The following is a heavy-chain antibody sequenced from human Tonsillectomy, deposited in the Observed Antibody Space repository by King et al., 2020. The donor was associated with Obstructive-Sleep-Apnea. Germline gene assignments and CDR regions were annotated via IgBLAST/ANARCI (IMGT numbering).Heavy chain of an antibody. Sequence: QLQESGPGLVKPSGTLSLTCAVSGGSISSSNWWSWGRQTPGKGLEWSGEIYHSGSTNYNPSLKSRVTISVDKSKNQFSLKVRSVTAADTAVYYCARVRGGFYYFDYWGQGTLVTVSS. CDR3: ARVRGGFYYFDY. J-gene: IGHJ4*02. D-gene: IGHD3-16*01. V-gene: IGHV4-4*02. CDR2: IYHSGST. CDR1: GGSISSSNW.